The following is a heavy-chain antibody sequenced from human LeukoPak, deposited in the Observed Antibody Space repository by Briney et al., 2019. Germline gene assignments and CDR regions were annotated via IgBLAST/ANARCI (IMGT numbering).Heavy chain of an antibody. V-gene: IGHV3-30*18. CDR1: GFTFSSYG. J-gene: IGHJ4*02. D-gene: IGHD4-11*01. Sequence: PGRPLRLSCAASGFTFSSYGMYWVRQAPGKGLEWVAVISYDGSNKYYADSVKGRFTISRDNSKNTLYLQMNSLRAEDTAVYYCAKILPDTVTADYWGQGTLVTVSS. CDR3: AKILPDTVTADY. CDR2: ISYDGSNK.